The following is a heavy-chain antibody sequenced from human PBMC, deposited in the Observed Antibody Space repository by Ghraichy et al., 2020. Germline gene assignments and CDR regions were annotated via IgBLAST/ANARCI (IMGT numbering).Heavy chain of an antibody. CDR3: ARCITMYGMDV. CDR2: SYSGGST. V-gene: IGHV3-53*01. D-gene: IGHD3-10*01. Sequence: GGSLRLSCAASGFTVSSNYMSWVRQAPGKGLEWVSVSYSGGSTYYADSVKGRFTISRDNSKNTLYLQMNSLRAEDTAVYYCARCITMYGMDVWGQGTTVTVSS. CDR1: GFTVSSNY. J-gene: IGHJ6*02.